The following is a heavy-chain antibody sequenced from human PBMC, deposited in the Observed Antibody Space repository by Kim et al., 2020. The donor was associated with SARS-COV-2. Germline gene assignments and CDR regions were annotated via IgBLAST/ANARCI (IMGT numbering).Heavy chain of an antibody. Sequence: YTRRSTNYNPYRKSRATMSVDTSKNQFSLKLSSVTAADTAVYYCASPLGYWGQGTLVTVSS. CDR2: YTRRST. D-gene: IGHD3-10*01. J-gene: IGHJ4*02. V-gene: IGHV4-4*07. CDR3: ASPLGY.